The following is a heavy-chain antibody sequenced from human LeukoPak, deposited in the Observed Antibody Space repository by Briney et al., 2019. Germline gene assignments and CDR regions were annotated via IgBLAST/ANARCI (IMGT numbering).Heavy chain of an antibody. V-gene: IGHV1-46*01. D-gene: IGHD6-19*01. CDR1: GYTFTSYY. J-gene: IGHJ4*02. CDR2: INPSGGST. CDR3: ARRPLTDSSGLWATNFDY. Sequence: ASVKLSCKASGYTFTSYYMHWVRQAPGQGLEWMGIINPSGGSTSYAQKFQGRVTMTRDMSTSTVYMELSSLRSEDTAVYYCARRPLTDSSGLWATNFDYWGQGTLVTVSS.